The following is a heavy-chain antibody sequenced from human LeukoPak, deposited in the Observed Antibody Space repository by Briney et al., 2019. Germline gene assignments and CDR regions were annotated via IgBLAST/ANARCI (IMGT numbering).Heavy chain of an antibody. CDR2: ISYDGSNK. J-gene: IGHJ4*02. CDR3: ARTLIEYSVSSCYFDY. D-gene: IGHD6-6*01. Sequence: GGSLRLSCAASGFTVTDAWMHWVRQAPGKGLEWVAVISYDGSNKKYADSVKGRFTISRDNSKNTLYLQMNSLRAEDTAVYYCARTLIEYSVSSCYFDYWGQGTLVTVSS. V-gene: IGHV3-30*03. CDR1: GFTVTDAW.